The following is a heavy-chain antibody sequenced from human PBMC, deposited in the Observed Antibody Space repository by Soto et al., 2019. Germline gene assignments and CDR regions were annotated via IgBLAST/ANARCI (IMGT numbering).Heavy chain of an antibody. V-gene: IGHV4-34*01. D-gene: IGHD3-16*02. CDR3: ARGPTYYDYIWGSYRYTAHDY. J-gene: IGHJ4*02. Sequence: PSETLSLTCAVYGGSFSGYYWSWIRQPPGKGLEWIGEINHSGSTNYNPSLKSRVTISVDTSKNQFSLKLSSVTAADTAVYYCARGPTYYDYIWGSYRYTAHDYWGQGTLVTVSS. CDR1: GGSFSGYY. CDR2: INHSGST.